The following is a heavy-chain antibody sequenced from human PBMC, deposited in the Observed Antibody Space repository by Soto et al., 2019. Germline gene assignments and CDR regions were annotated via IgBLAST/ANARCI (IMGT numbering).Heavy chain of an antibody. CDR3: ERDRLCSGYDY. CDR1: GFTFSSYA. V-gene: IGHV3-30-3*01. Sequence: GGSLRLSCAASGFTFSSYAMHWVRQAPGKGLEWVAVISYDGSNKYYADSVKGRFTISRDNSKNTLYLQMNSLRAEDTAVYYCERDRLCSGYDYWGQGTRVTVSS. J-gene: IGHJ4*02. CDR2: ISYDGSNK. D-gene: IGHD5-12*01.